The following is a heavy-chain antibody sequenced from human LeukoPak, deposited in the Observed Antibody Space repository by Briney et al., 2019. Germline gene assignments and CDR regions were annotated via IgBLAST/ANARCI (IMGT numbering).Heavy chain of an antibody. Sequence: LSLTCTVSGGSIGSYYWSWIRQPAGKGLEWVASINSGGTTTHYADSVKARFTISRDNAQNVLYLQMNGLRADDAAVYYCLRGDSRDFWGQGTLVTVSS. V-gene: IGHV3-11*04. J-gene: IGHJ4*02. D-gene: IGHD3-22*01. CDR2: INSGGTTT. CDR1: GGSIGSYY. CDR3: LRGDSRDF.